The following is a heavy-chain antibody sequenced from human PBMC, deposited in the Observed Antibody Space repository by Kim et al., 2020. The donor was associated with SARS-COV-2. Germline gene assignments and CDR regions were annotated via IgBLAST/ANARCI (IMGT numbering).Heavy chain of an antibody. J-gene: IGHJ6*01. D-gene: IGHD3-16*02. Sequence: SETLSLTCTVSGGSISSYYWSWIRQPPGKGLEWIGYIYYSGSTNYNPSLKSRVTISVDTSKNQFSLKLSSVTAADTAFYYCSRHHYDFVWGSYRYGMDV. V-gene: IGHV4-59*08. CDR2: IYYSGST. CDR3: SRHHYDFVWGSYRYGMDV. CDR1: GGSISSYY.